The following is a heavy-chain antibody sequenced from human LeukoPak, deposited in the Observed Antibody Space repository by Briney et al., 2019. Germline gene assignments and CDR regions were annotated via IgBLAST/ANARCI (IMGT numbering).Heavy chain of an antibody. CDR3: AGRVSGWRAGADY. Sequence: GESLKISCKGSGYSFTSYWIAWVRQMPGKGLEWMGIIFPGDSDTRYSPSFQGQVTISVDKSISTAYLQWSSLKASDTAVYYCAGRVSGWRAGADYWGQGTLVTVSS. J-gene: IGHJ4*02. CDR1: GYSFTSYW. V-gene: IGHV5-51*01. CDR2: IFPGDSDT. D-gene: IGHD6-19*01.